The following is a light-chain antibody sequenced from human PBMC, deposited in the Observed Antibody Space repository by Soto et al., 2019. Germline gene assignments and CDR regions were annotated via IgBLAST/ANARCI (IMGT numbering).Light chain of an antibody. V-gene: IGLV2-14*01. J-gene: IGLJ1*01. CDR1: SSDVGGYNY. CDR3: SSYTSSSTLYV. Sequence: QSALTQPASVSGSPGQSITISCTGTSSDVGGYNYVSWYQQHPGKAPKLMIYDVSNRPSGVSNRVSGSKSGNTASLTISGLQDEDEADYYCSSYTSSSTLYVFGPGTKLTVL. CDR2: DVS.